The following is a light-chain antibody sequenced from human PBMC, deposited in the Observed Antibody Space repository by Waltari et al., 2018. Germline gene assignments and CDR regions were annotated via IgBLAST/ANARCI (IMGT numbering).Light chain of an antibody. Sequence: EIVLTQSPGPLSLPPGESATLSCRASQSVSRFLAWYQQKPGQAPRLLIYAASSRATDIPDRFSGSGSGTDFSLTISRLEPEDFAVYYCQKYGTLPATFGQGTKVEIK. CDR3: QKYGTLPAT. CDR2: AAS. J-gene: IGKJ1*01. CDR1: QSVSRF. V-gene: IGKV3-20*01.